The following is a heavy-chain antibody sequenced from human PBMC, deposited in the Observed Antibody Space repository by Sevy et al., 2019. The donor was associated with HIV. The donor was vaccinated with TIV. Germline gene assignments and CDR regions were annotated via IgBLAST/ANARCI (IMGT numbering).Heavy chain of an antibody. J-gene: IGHJ6*02. CDR3: VKGPHPAVTTSYALDV. D-gene: IGHD4-17*01. Sequence: GGSLRLSCAASGFIFKSYGMHWVRQAPGKGLEWVTFIRNDGSTKYYADSVRGRFTASRDNPKNTLYLQMNSLRPEDTAVYYGVKGPHPAVTTSYALDVWGQGTTVTVSS. V-gene: IGHV3-30*02. CDR2: IRNDGSTK. CDR1: GFIFKSYG.